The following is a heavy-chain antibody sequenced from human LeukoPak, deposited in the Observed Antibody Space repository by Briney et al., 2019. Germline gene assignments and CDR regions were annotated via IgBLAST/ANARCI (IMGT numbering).Heavy chain of an antibody. Sequence: MPSETLSLTCTVSGDSISSSSYYWGWIRQPPGKGLEWIGSIYYSGSTYYNPSLKSRVTISVDTSKNHFSLKLSSVTAADTAVYYCARDNRWFGELGYYYYGMDVWGQGTTVTVSS. V-gene: IGHV4-39*07. CDR1: GDSISSSSYY. J-gene: IGHJ6*02. CDR3: ARDNRWFGELGYYYYGMDV. CDR2: IYYSGST. D-gene: IGHD3-10*01.